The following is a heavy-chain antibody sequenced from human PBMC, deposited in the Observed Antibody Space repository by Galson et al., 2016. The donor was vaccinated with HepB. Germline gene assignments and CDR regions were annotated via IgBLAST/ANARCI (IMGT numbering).Heavy chain of an antibody. Sequence: SLRLSCAASGLTFSSYEMSWVRQGPGKGLEWVSYIGRSGSPIYYADSVQGRFTISRDNAKNSLYLQLNSLRAEDTAVYYCAKGRVVILEYFQHWGQGTLVTVSS. CDR3: AKGRVVILEYFQH. D-gene: IGHD3-3*01. CDR1: GLTFSSYE. CDR2: IGRSGSPI. J-gene: IGHJ1*01. V-gene: IGHV3-48*03.